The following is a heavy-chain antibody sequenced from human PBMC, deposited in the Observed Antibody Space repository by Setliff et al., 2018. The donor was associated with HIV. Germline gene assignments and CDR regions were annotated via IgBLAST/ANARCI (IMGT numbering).Heavy chain of an antibody. V-gene: IGHV4-34*01. Sequence: SETLSLTCAVYGESFSGYYWGWIRQPPGKGLQWIGEINHSGSTNYNPSLKSRVTISVDTSKYQFSLKLTSVTAADTAVYYCARAVGSVAGTDIDYWGQGTLVTVSS. CDR1: GESFSGYY. J-gene: IGHJ4*02. CDR3: ARAVGSVAGTDIDY. CDR2: INHSGST. D-gene: IGHD6-19*01.